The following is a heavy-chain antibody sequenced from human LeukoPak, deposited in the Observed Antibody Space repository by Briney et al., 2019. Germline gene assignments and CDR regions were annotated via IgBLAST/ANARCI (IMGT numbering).Heavy chain of an antibody. Sequence: ASVKVSCKASGYTFTSYGISWVRQAPGQGLEWMGWISAYNGNTNYAQKFQGRVTITADESTSTAYMELSSLRAEDTALYHCARDRATSAITINDAFDIWGQGTMVTVSS. J-gene: IGHJ3*02. D-gene: IGHD2-2*02. CDR2: ISAYNGNT. CDR3: ARDRATSAITINDAFDI. V-gene: IGHV1-18*01. CDR1: GYTFTSYG.